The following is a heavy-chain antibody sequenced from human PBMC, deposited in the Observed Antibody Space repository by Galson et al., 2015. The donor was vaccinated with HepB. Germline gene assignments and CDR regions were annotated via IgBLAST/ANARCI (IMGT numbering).Heavy chain of an antibody. CDR1: GFTSRNAW. V-gene: IGHV3-15*01. Sequence: SLRLSCAASGFTSRNAWMSWVRQAPGKGLEWVGHIKSKTDGGTTDYAAPVKGRFTISRDDSKNTLYLQMNSLKTEDTAVYYCTTDRMVIGYCSSTSCNAGSWIDPWGQGTLVTVSP. CDR2: IKSKTDGGTT. D-gene: IGHD2-2*01. J-gene: IGHJ5*02. CDR3: TTDRMVIGYCSSTSCNAGSWIDP.